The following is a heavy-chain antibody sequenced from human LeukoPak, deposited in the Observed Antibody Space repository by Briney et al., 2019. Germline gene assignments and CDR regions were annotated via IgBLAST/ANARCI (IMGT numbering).Heavy chain of an antibody. D-gene: IGHD3-3*01. V-gene: IGHV3-9*01. CDR2: ISWNSGSI. Sequence: GRSLRLSCAASGFTFDDYAMHWVRQAPGKGLEWVSGISWNSGSIGYADSVKGRFTISRDNAKNSVYLQMNSLRAEDTALYYCAKDRQYDFWSGYADYWGQGTLVTVSS. CDR1: GFTFDDYA. CDR3: AKDRQYDFWSGYADY. J-gene: IGHJ4*02.